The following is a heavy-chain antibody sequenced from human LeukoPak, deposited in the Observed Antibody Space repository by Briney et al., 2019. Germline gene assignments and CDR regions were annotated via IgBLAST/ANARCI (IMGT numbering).Heavy chain of an antibody. CDR2: ISAYNGNT. J-gene: IGHJ6*02. Sequence: ASVKVSCKASGYTLTSYGTSWVRQAPGQGHEWMRWISAYNGNTNYAQKLQGRVTMTTDTSTSTAYMELRSLRSDDTAVYYSARVFRSGYFDWLSTGYYYYGMDVWGQGTTVTVSS. V-gene: IGHV1-18*01. CDR3: ARVFRSGYFDWLSTGYYYYGMDV. CDR1: GYTLTSYG. D-gene: IGHD3-9*01.